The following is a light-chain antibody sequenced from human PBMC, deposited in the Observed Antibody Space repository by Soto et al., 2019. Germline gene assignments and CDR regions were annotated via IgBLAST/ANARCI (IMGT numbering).Light chain of an antibody. J-gene: IGLJ1*01. V-gene: IGLV2-14*03. CDR3: SSYTSTTTRV. CDR2: EVS. Sequence: QSALTQPASVSGSPGQSITISCTGTSSDVGGYNYVSWYQQHPGKGPKLMIYEVSNRPSGVSNRFSGSKSGNTATLTISGLQAEDEAVYYCSSYTSTTTRVFGTGTKLTVL. CDR1: SSDVGGYNY.